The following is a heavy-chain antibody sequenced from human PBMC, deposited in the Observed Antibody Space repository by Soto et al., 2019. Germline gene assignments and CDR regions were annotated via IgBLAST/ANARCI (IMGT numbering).Heavy chain of an antibody. Sequence: VASLRLSCAASGFTLRIYGMHWVRQAPGKGLEWVAVIWYDRSNTYYGDSVKGRFPTCRDNSKNTLYLQMNRLRAEDTAVYYCASAASYGPFDYWGQGPLVTVSS. CDR3: ASAASYGPFDY. CDR2: IWYDRSNT. V-gene: IGHV3-33*01. CDR1: GFTLRIYG. D-gene: IGHD5-18*01. J-gene: IGHJ4*02.